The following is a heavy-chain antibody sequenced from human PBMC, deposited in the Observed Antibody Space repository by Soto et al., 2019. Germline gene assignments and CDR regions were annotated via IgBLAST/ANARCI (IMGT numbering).Heavy chain of an antibody. V-gene: IGHV1-69*02. Sequence: QVQLVQSGAEVKKPGSSVKVSCKASGGTFSSYTISWVRQAPGQGLEWMGRINPILGIANYAQKFQGRVTITEDKPTSTAYMELSSPRSENTAVYYCATPHAGPEPTETSHYWGQGPLVTVSS. CDR1: GGTFSSYT. D-gene: IGHD4-17*01. CDR2: INPILGIA. J-gene: IGHJ4*02. CDR3: ATPHAGPEPTETSHY.